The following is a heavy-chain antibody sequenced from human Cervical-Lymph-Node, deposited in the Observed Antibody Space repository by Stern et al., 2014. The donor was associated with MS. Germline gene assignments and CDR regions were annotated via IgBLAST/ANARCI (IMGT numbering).Heavy chain of an antibody. J-gene: IGHJ3*02. CDR2: ISSSGSTI. Sequence: QVQLVESGGGLVKPGGSLRLSCAASGFTFSDYYMSWIRQAPGKGLEWVSYISSSGSTIYYADSVKGRFTISRDNAKNSLYLQMNSLRAEDTAVYYCARERKDLYDFWSGYPVAFDIWGQGTMVTVSS. D-gene: IGHD3-3*01. CDR3: ARERKDLYDFWSGYPVAFDI. V-gene: IGHV3-11*01. CDR1: GFTFSDYY.